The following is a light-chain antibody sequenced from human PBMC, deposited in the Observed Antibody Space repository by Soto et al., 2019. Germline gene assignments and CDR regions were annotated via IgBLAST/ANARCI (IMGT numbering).Light chain of an antibody. CDR3: QHYVTSPRMYT. Sequence: EIVLTQSPGTLSLSPGERATLSCRASQSVSSSYLAWYQQKPGQAPRILIYGASSRATGIPDRFSGAGSGTDFTLTISRLDPEDFAVYYCQHYVTSPRMYTFGQGTKLEIK. J-gene: IGKJ2*01. CDR1: QSVSSSY. V-gene: IGKV3-20*01. CDR2: GAS.